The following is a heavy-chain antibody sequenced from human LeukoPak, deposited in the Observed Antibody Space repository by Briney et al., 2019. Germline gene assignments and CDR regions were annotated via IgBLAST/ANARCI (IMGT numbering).Heavy chain of an antibody. CDR1: GGTFSSYW. J-gene: IGHJ2*01. Sequence: SCKASGGTFSSYWMHWVRQAPGKGLVWVSRINSDGSSTSYADSVKGRFTISRDNAKNTLYLQMNSLRAEDTAVYYCQVSDYWYFDLWGRGTLVTVSS. CDR2: INSDGSST. V-gene: IGHV3-74*01. CDR3: QVSDYWYFDL.